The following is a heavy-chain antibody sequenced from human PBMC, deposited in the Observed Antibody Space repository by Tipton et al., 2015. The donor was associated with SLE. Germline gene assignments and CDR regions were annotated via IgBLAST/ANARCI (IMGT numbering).Heavy chain of an antibody. CDR3: ARIAAAGGFFDY. Sequence: SLRLSCAASGFTFSSYSMNWVRQAPGKGLEWASSISSSSSYIYYADSVKGRFTISRDNAKNSLYLQMNSLRAEDTAVYYCARIAAAGGFFDYWGQGTLVTVSS. D-gene: IGHD6-13*01. J-gene: IGHJ4*02. CDR2: ISSSSSYI. CDR1: GFTFSSYS. V-gene: IGHV3-21*01.